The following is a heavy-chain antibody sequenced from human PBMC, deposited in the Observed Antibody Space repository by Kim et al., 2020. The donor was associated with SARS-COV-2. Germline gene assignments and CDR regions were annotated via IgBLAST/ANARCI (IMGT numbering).Heavy chain of an antibody. D-gene: IGHD3-10*01. Sequence: ASVKVSCKISGYTLTELSKHWVRQAPGKGLEWMGGFDPEDGETIYAQKFQGRVTMTEDTSTDTAYMELSSLRSEDTAVYYCATGFVLDGSLRPNYYYYYGMDVWGQGTTVTVSS. CDR1: GYTLTELS. CDR3: ATGFVLDGSLRPNYYYYYGMDV. J-gene: IGHJ6*02. V-gene: IGHV1-24*01. CDR2: FDPEDGET.